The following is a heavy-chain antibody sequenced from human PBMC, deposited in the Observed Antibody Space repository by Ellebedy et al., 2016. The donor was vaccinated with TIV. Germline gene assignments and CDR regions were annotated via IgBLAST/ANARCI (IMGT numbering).Heavy chain of an antibody. J-gene: IGHJ4*02. D-gene: IGHD3-22*01. Sequence: GGSLRLSXAASGFTFSSSWMHWVCQAPEKGQEWVADIKCDGSEKYYVDSVKGRFTISRDNAKNSLYLQMNSLRDEDTAVYYCARDPQLPYDSSGYDYWGQGTLVTVSS. V-gene: IGHV3-52*02. CDR1: GFTFSSSW. CDR3: ARDPQLPYDSSGYDY. CDR2: IKCDGSEK.